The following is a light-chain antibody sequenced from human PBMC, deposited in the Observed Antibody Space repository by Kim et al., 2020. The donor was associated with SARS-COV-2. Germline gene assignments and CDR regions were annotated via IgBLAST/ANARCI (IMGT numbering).Light chain of an antibody. V-gene: IGLV1-47*01. CDR2: RNN. CDR3: AAWDDSLSGHVV. J-gene: IGLJ2*01. Sequence: QSVLTQPPSASGTPGQRVTISCSGSSSNIGSNYVYWYQQLPGTAPKLLIYRNNQRPSGVPDRFSGSKSGTSASLAISGLRSEDEAHYYCAAWDDSLSGHVVFGGGTQLTVL. CDR1: SSNIGSNY.